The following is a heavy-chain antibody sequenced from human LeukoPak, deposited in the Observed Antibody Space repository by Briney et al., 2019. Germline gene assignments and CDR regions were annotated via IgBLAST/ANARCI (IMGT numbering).Heavy chain of an antibody. Sequence: SETLSLTCTVSGGSISPYYWTWIRQSAGKGLEFIGRIHSGGTTNHNPSLASQITLSVDTSKNQVSLRLSSVAAADTAVYYCARDSPDGYTLGHRYYYMDVWGRGTTVTVS. CDR1: GGSISPYY. D-gene: IGHD5-18*01. CDR2: IHSGGTT. CDR3: ARDSPDGYTLGHRYYYMDV. V-gene: IGHV4-4*07. J-gene: IGHJ6*03.